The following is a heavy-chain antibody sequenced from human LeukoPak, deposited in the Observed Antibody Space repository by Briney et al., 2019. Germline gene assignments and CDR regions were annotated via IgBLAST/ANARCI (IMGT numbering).Heavy chain of an antibody. V-gene: IGHV4-39*01. CDR1: GGSISSSSYY. D-gene: IGHD3-9*01. Sequence: SETLSLTCTVSGGSISSSSYYWGWIRQPPGKGLEWIGSIYYSGSTYYNPSLKSRVTISVDTSKNQFSLKLSSVTAADTAVYYCARVLRYFDWLSPGDWFDPWGQGTLVTVSS. CDR2: IYYSGST. CDR3: ARVLRYFDWLSPGDWFDP. J-gene: IGHJ5*02.